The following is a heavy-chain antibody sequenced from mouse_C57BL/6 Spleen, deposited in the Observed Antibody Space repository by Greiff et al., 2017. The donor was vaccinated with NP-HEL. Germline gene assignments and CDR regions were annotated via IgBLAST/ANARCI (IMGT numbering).Heavy chain of an antibody. D-gene: IGHD3-2*02. CDR2: INPNNGGT. CDR1: GYTFTDYY. Sequence: EVQLQQSGPELVKPGASVKISCKASGYTFTDYYMNWVKQSHGKSLEWIGDINPNNGGTSYNQKFKGKATLTVDKSSSTAYMELRSLTSEDSAVYYCARRDSSGYVYWGQGTTLTVSS. V-gene: IGHV1-26*01. CDR3: ARRDSSGYVY. J-gene: IGHJ2*01.